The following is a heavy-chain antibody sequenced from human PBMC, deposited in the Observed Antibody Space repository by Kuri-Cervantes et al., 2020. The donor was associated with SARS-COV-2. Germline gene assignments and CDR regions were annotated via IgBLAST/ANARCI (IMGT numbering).Heavy chain of an antibody. Sequence: ASVKVSCKASGYTFTGYYIHWVRQAPGQGLEWMGWINPRSGGTKSAQKFQDRVTMTGDTSINTASMDLSRLRFDDTAVYFCARDRTGTNDAFEIWGQGTMVTVSS. CDR3: ARDRTGTNDAFEI. CDR2: INPRSGGT. CDR1: GYTFTGYY. J-gene: IGHJ3*02. V-gene: IGHV1-2*02. D-gene: IGHD1-14*01.